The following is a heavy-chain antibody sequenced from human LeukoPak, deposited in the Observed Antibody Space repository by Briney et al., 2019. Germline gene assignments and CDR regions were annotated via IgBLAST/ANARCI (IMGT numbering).Heavy chain of an antibody. Sequence: GGSLRLSCVASGFTFSNYAMNWVRQAPGRGLEWVSSILGGGDRTSYADSVKGRFTISRDNAKNSLSLQMNSLRAEDTAVYYCANHLACGSTTCPPFDSWGQGTLVTVSS. J-gene: IGHJ4*02. V-gene: IGHV3-23*01. CDR1: GFTFSNYA. CDR2: ILGGGDRT. CDR3: ANHLACGSTTCPPFDS. D-gene: IGHD2-2*01.